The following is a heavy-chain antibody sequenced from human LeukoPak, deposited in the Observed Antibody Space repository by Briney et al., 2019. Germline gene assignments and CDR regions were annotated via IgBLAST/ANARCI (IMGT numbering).Heavy chain of an antibody. CDR3: ARDNDPDVVPAATLGY. CDR1: GFTFSSYS. J-gene: IGHJ4*02. V-gene: IGHV3-21*01. CDR2: ISSSSSYI. D-gene: IGHD2-2*01. Sequence: PGGSLRLSCAASGFTFSSYSMNWVRQAPGRGLEWVSSISSSSSYIYYADSVKGRFTISRDNAKNSLYLQMNSLRAEDTAVYYCARDNDPDVVPAATLGYWGQGTLVTVSS.